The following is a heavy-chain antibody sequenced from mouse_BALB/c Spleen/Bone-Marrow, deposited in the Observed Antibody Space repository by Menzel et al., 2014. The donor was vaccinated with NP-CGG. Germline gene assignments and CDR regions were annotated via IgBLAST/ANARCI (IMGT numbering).Heavy chain of an antibody. CDR3: ARDQVYYYGSSYGYFDV. D-gene: IGHD1-1*01. J-gene: IGHJ1*01. CDR1: GFTFSDYG. Sequence: EVKLVESGGGLVQPGGSRKLSCAASGFTFSDYGMAWVRRAPGKGPEWVAFISNLAYSIYYADTVTGRFTISRENAKNALYLEMSSLRSEDTAMYYCARDQVYYYGSSYGYFDVWGAGTTVTVSS. V-gene: IGHV5-15*02. CDR2: ISNLAYSI.